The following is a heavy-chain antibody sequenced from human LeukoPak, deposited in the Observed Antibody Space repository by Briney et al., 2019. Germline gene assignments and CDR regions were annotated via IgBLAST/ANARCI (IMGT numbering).Heavy chain of an antibody. CDR1: RYTFTDYH. J-gene: IGHJ2*01. V-gene: IGHV1-2*02. CDR3: ARLGHGEGWFFDL. CDR2: INPDSGDT. D-gene: IGHD4-17*01. Sequence: ASVKVSCKASRYTFTDYHMHWVRQAPGQGLEWMGRINPDSGDTHYAQKFQGRVTMTRDTSISTVYMEVTRLRSDDTAVFYCARLGHGEGWFFDLWGRGTLVTVSS.